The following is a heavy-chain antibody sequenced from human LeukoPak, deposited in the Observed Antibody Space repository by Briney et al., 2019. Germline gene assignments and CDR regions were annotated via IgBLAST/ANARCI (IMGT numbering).Heavy chain of an antibody. CDR2: IYYSGST. CDR1: GGSISSYY. Sequence: PSETLSLTCTVSGGSISSYYWSWIRQPPGKGLEWIEYIYYSGSTNYNPSLESRVTISVDTSKNQFSLKLSSVTAADTAVYYCARRDRLEPLDVWGQGTTVTVSS. CDR3: ARRDRLEPLDV. J-gene: IGHJ6*02. V-gene: IGHV4-59*08. D-gene: IGHD1-1*01.